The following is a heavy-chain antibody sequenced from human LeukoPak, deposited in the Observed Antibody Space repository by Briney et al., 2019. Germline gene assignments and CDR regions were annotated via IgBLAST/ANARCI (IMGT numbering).Heavy chain of an antibody. V-gene: IGHV4-39*07. CDR3: ATLPRRVVAATLPG. CDR1: GGSISSGDYY. CDR2: INHSGST. J-gene: IGHJ4*02. Sequence: SETLSLTCTVSGGSISSGDYYWSWIRQPPGKGLEWIGEINHSGSTNYNPSLKSRVTISVDTSKNQFSLKLSSVTAADTAVYYCATLPRRVVAATLPGWGQGTLVTVSS. D-gene: IGHD2-15*01.